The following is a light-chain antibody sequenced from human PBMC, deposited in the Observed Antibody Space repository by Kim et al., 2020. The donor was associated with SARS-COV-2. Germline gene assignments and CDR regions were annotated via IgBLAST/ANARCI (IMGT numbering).Light chain of an antibody. Sequence: QRVTISCTGSSSNIGANYDVHWYQQLPGTAPKLLLFFNSNRPSGVPDRFSGSKSGTSASLAITGLQADDEADYYCQSYDSSLSAWVFGGGTKLTVL. CDR1: SSNIGANYD. CDR2: FNS. CDR3: QSYDSSLSAWV. V-gene: IGLV1-40*01. J-gene: IGLJ2*01.